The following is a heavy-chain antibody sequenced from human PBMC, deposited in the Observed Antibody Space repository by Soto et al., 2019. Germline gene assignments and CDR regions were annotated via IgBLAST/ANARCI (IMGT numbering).Heavy chain of an antibody. Sequence: EVQLVESGGGLVQPGGSLRLSCAASEFTFSGRSVHWVRQAPGKGLLWVSGIDKVGTDSTYADSVKGRFTSSRDNAKKTGYLQMNSLRVEDTDVYYCSRGWFGPGVWGKGTTVTVSS. CDR1: EFTFSGRS. D-gene: IGHD3-10*01. V-gene: IGHV3-74*01. CDR2: IDKVGTDS. CDR3: SRGWFGPGV. J-gene: IGHJ6*03.